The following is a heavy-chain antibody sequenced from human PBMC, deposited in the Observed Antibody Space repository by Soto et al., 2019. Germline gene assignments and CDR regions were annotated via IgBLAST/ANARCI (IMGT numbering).Heavy chain of an antibody. CDR2: ISYDGSNK. CDR3: ATLRYSSGWGAFDI. D-gene: IGHD6-19*01. CDR1: GFTFSSYA. V-gene: IGHV3-30-3*01. J-gene: IGHJ3*02. Sequence: PGGSLRLSCAASGFTFSSYAMHWVRQAPGKGLEWVAVISYDGSNKYYADSVKGRFTISRDNSKNTLYLQMNSLRAEDTAVYYCATLRYSSGWGAFDIWGQGTMVTV.